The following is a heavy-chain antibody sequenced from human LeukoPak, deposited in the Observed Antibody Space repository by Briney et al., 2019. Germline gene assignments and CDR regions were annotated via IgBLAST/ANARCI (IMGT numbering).Heavy chain of an antibody. CDR2: IIPIFGTA. J-gene: IGHJ3*02. V-gene: IGHV1-69*13. CDR1: GGTFSSYA. CDR3: ARELLPYYDILTGYYLSAFDI. D-gene: IGHD3-9*01. Sequence: ASVKVSCKASGGTFSSYAISWVRQAPGRGLEWMGGIIPIFGTANYAQKFQGRVTITADESTSTAYMELSSLRSEDTAVYYCARELLPYYDILTGYYLSAFDIWGQGTMVTVSS.